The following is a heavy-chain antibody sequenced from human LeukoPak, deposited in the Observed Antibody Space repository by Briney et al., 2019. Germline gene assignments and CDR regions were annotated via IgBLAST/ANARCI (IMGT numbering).Heavy chain of an antibody. J-gene: IGHJ6*02. CDR2: IWFDGRNK. Sequence: GGSLRLSCAASGFTFSGYGMHWVRQAPGKGLEWVAVIWFDGRNKYYADSVKGRFTISRDNSKNSLYLQMNSLRVEDTAVYYCAKDMRSKSYYYYGMDVWGQGTTVTVSS. D-gene: IGHD4-11*01. V-gene: IGHV3-33*06. CDR1: GFTFSGYG. CDR3: AKDMRSKSYYYYGMDV.